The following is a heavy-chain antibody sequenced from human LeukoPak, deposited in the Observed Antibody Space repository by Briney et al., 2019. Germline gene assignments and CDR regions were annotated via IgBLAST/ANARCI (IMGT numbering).Heavy chain of an antibody. CDR3: ARADIVAVVAAAALDY. V-gene: IGHV3-30*03. J-gene: IGHJ4*02. D-gene: IGHD2-15*01. Sequence: PGGSLRLSCAASGFTVSSNYMSWVRQAPGKGLECVAVISYDGNNKFHADSVRGRLTISRDNSKSTLYLQMNSLRDEDTAVYYCARADIVAVVAAAALDYWGQGTLVTVSS. CDR1: GFTVSSNY. CDR2: ISYDGNNK.